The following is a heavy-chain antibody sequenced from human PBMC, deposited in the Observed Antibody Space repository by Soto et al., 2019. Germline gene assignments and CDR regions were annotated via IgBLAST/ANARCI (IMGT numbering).Heavy chain of an antibody. V-gene: IGHV3-53*01. CDR1: GLTVSGKKY. CDR2: VYDVDGT. Sequence: PGGSLRLSCAASGLTVSGKKYIACVRQAPGKGLEWVSGVYDVDGTYYADSVKGRFTISRDTSKTIVFLEMNDLRPDDTAVYYCASWLQREHAYDVWGLGTTVTVSS. J-gene: IGHJ3*01. CDR3: ASWLQREHAYDV. D-gene: IGHD1-1*01.